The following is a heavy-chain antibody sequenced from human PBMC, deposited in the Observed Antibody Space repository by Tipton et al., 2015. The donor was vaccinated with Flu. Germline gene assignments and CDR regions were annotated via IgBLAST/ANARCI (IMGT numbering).Heavy chain of an antibody. J-gene: IGHJ4*02. Sequence: TLSLTCTVSSGSIRSTNYFCAWIRQPPGKRLELIGRIYPSGATYYNPSLKSRVTMSLDTSKNQFSLRLTSVTAADTAMYYCASTSNYGRRIEPDFDSWGQGTLVTVSS. CDR2: IYPSGAT. V-gene: IGHV4-39*07. CDR1: SGSIRSTNYF. CDR3: ASTSNYGRRIEPDFDS. D-gene: IGHD1-14*01.